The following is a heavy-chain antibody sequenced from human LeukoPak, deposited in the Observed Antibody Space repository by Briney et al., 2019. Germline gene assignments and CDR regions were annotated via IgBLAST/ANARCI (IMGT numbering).Heavy chain of an antibody. V-gene: IGHV3-48*04. CDR1: GFTFSSYS. CDR2: ISSASGSI. Sequence: GGSLRLSCAASGFTFSSYSMNWVRQAPGKGLEWVSYISSASGSIYYADSVKGRFTISRDNAKNTLYLQMNSLRAEDTAVYYCARPFITMVRGVIGYWGQGSRVTVSS. D-gene: IGHD3-10*01. J-gene: IGHJ4*02. CDR3: ARPFITMVRGVIGY.